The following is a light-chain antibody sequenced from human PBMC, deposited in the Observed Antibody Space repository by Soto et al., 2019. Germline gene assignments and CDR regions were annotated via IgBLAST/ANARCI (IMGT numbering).Light chain of an antibody. V-gene: IGLV2-14*01. Sequence: QSVLTQPASVSGSPGQSITISCTGTSGDIGSYNRVSWYQQHPGKAPKLLISEVTDRPSGVSNRFSGSKSGNTASLTISGLQAEDEAEYYCSSYTNINTRACVFGTGTKVTVL. CDR3: SSYTNINTRACV. CDR1: SGDIGSYNR. J-gene: IGLJ1*01. CDR2: EVT.